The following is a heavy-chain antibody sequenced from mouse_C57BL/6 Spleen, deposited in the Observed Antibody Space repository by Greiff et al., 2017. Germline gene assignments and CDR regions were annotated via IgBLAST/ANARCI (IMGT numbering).Heavy chain of an antibody. CDR2: IYPRSGNT. V-gene: IGHV1-81*01. J-gene: IGHJ4*01. Sequence: VQLQQPGAELVRPGSSVKLSCKASGYTFTSYGISWVKQRTGQGLEWIGEIYPRSGNTYYNEKFKGKATLTADKSSSTAYMELRSLTSEDSAVYFCSSYEDYYAMDYWGQGTSVTVSS. CDR3: SSYEDYYAMDY. D-gene: IGHD1-1*01. CDR1: GYTFTSYG.